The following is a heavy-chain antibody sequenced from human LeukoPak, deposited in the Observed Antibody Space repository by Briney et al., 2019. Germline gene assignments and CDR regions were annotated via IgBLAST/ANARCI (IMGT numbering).Heavy chain of an antibody. CDR3: ASSKSIAAAGTKVPDY. V-gene: IGHV4-31*02. J-gene: IGHJ4*02. D-gene: IGHD6-13*01. CDR2: IYYSAST. Sequence: GYIYYSASTYYTPSLKSRVTISVDTSKNQFSLKLSSVTAADTAVYYCASSKSIAAAGTKVPDYWGQGTLVTVSS.